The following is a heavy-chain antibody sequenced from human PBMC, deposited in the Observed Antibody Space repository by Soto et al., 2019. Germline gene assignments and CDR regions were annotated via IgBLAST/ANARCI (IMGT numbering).Heavy chain of an antibody. CDR1: GFTFSNYA. V-gene: IGHV3-30-3*01. CDR3: ARAKSQYSSGWHNRYFAY. Sequence: QVQLVESGGGVVQPGRSLRLSCAASGFTFSNYAMHWVRQAPGKGLEWVSVISYDGSNKYYADSVKGRFTISRDNSNNTLYLQMNSLGAEDTAVSYWARAKSQYSSGWHNRYFAYWGQGSLVTVSS. J-gene: IGHJ4*02. CDR2: ISYDGSNK. D-gene: IGHD6-19*01.